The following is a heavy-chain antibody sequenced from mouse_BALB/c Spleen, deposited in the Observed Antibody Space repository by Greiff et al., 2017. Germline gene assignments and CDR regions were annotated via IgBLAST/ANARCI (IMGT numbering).Heavy chain of an antibody. CDR1: GYTFTSYW. CDR3: ASGYYGSSYDYFDY. D-gene: IGHD1-1*01. V-gene: IGHV1-87*01. CDR2: IYPGDGDT. Sequence: SGAELARPGASVKLSCKASGYTFTSYWMQWVKQRPGQGLEWIGAIYPGDGDTRYTQKFKGKATLTADKSSSTAYMQLSSLASEDSAVYYCASGYYGSSYDYFDYWGQGTTLTVSS. J-gene: IGHJ2*01.